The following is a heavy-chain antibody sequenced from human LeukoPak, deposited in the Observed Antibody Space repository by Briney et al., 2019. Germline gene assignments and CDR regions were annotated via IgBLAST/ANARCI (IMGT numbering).Heavy chain of an antibody. V-gene: IGHV3-30*04. J-gene: IGHJ4*02. Sequence: GGSLRLSCAASGFTFSSYAMHWVRQAPGKGLEWVAVISYDGSNKYYADSVKGRFTISRDDSKNTLYLQMNSLRAEDTAVYYCARASIGLRLGELSREDYWGQGTLVTVSS. D-gene: IGHD3-16*02. CDR2: ISYDGSNK. CDR1: GFTFSSYA. CDR3: ARASIGLRLGELSREDY.